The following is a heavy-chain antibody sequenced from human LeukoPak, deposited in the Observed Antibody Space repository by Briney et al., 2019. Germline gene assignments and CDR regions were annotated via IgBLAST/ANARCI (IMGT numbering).Heavy chain of an antibody. CDR1: GGSISSYY. CDR2: IYYSGST. V-gene: IGHV4-59*08. Sequence: SETLSLTCTVSGGSISSYYWSWIRQPPGKGLEWIGYIYYSGSTNYNPPLKSRVTISVDTSKNQFSLKLSSVTAADTAVYYCASSRIFHPRIAVAGHFDYWGQGTLVTVSS. D-gene: IGHD6-19*01. J-gene: IGHJ4*02. CDR3: ASSRIFHPRIAVAGHFDY.